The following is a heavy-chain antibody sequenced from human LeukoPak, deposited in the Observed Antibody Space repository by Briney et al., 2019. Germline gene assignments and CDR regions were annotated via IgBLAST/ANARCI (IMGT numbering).Heavy chain of an antibody. D-gene: IGHD1-26*01. J-gene: IGHJ4*02. CDR3: ATTVVGATWDEWELSFDY. V-gene: IGHV5-51*01. Sequence: GESLKISCKGSGYSFTSYWIGWVRQMPGKGIEWMGVIYPGDSDTRYSPSFQGQVTISADKSISTAYLQWSSLKASDTAMYYCATTVVGATWDEWELSFDYWGQGTLVTVSS. CDR2: IYPGDSDT. CDR1: GYSFTSYW.